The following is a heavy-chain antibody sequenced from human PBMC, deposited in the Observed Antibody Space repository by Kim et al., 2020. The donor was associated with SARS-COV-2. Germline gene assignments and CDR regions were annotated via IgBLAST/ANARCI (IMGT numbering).Heavy chain of an antibody. CDR1: GDSINSGFYY. CDR3: ARVIAVADIPDY. J-gene: IGHJ4*02. V-gene: IGHV4-39*01. D-gene: IGHD6-19*01. Sequence: SETLSLTCTVSGDSINSGFYYWAWIRQPRGKGLDWIGFVYHRGTTYYNPFPKSRVTISIDTHKNQCFLNLSPVTAADTCVYFCARVIAVADIPDYWGEGTLVTVSS. CDR2: VYHRGTT.